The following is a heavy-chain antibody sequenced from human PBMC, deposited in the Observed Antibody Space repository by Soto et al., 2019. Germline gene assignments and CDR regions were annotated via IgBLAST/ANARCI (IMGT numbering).Heavy chain of an antibody. CDR1: GYTFTGYY. D-gene: IGHD2-21*01. V-gene: IGHV1-2*02. CDR2: INPNSGGT. CDR3: ARVSDLNGMDV. Sequence: GSSVKVSCKASGYTFTGYYMHWVRPAPGAGLEWVGWINPNSGGTNYAQKFQGRVTMTRDTSIRTAYMELNRLRADDTAVYYCARVSDLNGMDVWGQGTTVTVSS. J-gene: IGHJ6*02.